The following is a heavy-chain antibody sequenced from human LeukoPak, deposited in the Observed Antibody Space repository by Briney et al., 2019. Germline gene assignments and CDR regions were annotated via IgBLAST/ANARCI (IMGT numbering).Heavy chain of an antibody. CDR2: IDTSGSYI. V-gene: IGHV3-21*01. CDR3: ARWRYGYFDY. Sequence: GGSLRLSCTASGFTFTSYGMNWVRQAPGKGLEWVSFIDTSGSYIYYGDSLKGRVTISRDNAKNSLYLQMNGLRAEDTAVYYCARWRYGYFDYWGQGTLVTVSS. D-gene: IGHD5-18*01. J-gene: IGHJ4*02. CDR1: GFTFTSYG.